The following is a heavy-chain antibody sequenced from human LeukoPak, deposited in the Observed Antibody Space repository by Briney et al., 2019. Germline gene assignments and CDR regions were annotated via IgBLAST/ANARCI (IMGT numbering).Heavy chain of an antibody. CDR1: GGSISSYY. Sequence: SETLSLTCTVSGGSISSYYWSWIRQPPGKGLEWIGYIYYSGSTNYNPSLKSRVTISVDTSKNQFSLKLSSVTAADTAAYYCARDSYSSGCDYWGQGTLVTVSS. J-gene: IGHJ4*02. D-gene: IGHD6-19*01. CDR3: ARDSYSSGCDY. V-gene: IGHV4-59*01. CDR2: IYYSGST.